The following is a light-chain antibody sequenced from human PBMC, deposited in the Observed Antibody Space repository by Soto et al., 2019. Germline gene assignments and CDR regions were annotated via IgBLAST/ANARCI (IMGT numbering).Light chain of an antibody. CDR1: QSISSW. Sequence: DIQMTQSPSTLSASVGDRVTITCRASQSISSWLAWYQQKPGKAPKVLIYDASSLESGVPSRFSGSGSGTEVTLTISSLQPEDFATYYCQQYTSYYTFGQGTMLEIK. CDR3: QQYTSYYT. CDR2: DAS. V-gene: IGKV1-5*01. J-gene: IGKJ2*01.